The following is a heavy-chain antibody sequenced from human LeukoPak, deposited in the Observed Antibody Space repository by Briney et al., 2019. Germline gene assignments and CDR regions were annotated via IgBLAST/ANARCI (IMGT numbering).Heavy chain of an antibody. Sequence: ASVKVSCKASGYTFTSYGISWVRQAPGQGLEWMGWISAYNGNTNYAQKLQGRVTMTTDTSTSTAYMELSSLRSEDTAVYYCARDPGPNYYMDVWGKGTTVTVSS. J-gene: IGHJ6*03. CDR2: ISAYNGNT. CDR3: ARDPGPNYYMDV. V-gene: IGHV1-18*01. CDR1: GYTFTSYG.